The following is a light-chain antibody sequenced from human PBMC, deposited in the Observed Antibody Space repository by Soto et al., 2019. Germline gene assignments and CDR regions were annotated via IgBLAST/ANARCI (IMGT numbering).Light chain of an antibody. CDR3: LQDYNFPYT. V-gene: IGKV1-6*01. J-gene: IGKJ2*01. CDR2: AAS. Sequence: AIQMTQSPSSLSASVGDIVTITCRASQGIGSDLGWYQQKPGKAPKLLIFAASSLQSGVPSRFSGSGSGTDFTLTISSLQPEDFAPYYCLQDYNFPYTFGQGTKLEI. CDR1: QGIGSD.